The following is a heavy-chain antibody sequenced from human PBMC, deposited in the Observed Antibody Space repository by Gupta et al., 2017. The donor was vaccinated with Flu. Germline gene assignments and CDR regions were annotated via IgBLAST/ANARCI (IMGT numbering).Heavy chain of an antibody. CDR3: AKDGKGNYNNYGMNV. CDR1: YG. Sequence: YGMHWVRQAPDKGLEWVAVMSNDGSNEYYADSVKGRFSISRDNSKNTLYLQMKRLRTEETAVYHCAKDGKGNYNNYGMNVGGQGTTVTVSS. D-gene: IGHD3-10*01. CDR2: MSNDGSNE. J-gene: IGHJ6*02. V-gene: IGHV3-30*18.